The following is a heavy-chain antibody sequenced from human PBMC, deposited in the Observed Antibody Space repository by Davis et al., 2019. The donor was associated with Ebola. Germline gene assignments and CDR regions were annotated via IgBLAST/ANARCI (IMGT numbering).Heavy chain of an antibody. CDR2: INSDGSST. CDR3: ARVIGGNRGSWYVKPFDY. J-gene: IGHJ4*02. CDR1: GFTFSSYW. Sequence: GESLKISCAASGFTFSSYWMHWVRQAPGKGLVWVSRINSDGSSTSYADSVKGRFTISRDNAKNTLYLQMNSLRAEDTAVYYCARVIGGNRGSWYVKPFDYWGQGTLVTVSS. D-gene: IGHD6-13*01. V-gene: IGHV3-74*01.